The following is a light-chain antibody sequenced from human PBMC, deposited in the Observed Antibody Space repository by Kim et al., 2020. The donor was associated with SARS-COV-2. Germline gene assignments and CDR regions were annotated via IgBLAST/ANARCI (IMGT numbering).Light chain of an antibody. Sequence: QSALTQPASVSGSPGQSITISCTGTKSDVGGFNYVSWYQQYPGKAPKVLIYDVSYRPSGVSNRFSGSKSGSTASLSISDLHLEDEADYYCSSYGGAYNPVVFGGGTQLTVL. V-gene: IGLV2-14*03. CDR1: KSDVGGFNY. CDR2: DVS. J-gene: IGLJ2*01. CDR3: SSYGGAYNPVV.